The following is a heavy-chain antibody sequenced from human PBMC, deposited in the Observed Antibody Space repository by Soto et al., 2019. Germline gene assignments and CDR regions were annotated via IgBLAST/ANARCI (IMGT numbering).Heavy chain of an antibody. CDR1: GGSFSSYA. D-gene: IGHD3-10*01. CDR3: ARDLSGSYFGDFDY. J-gene: IGHJ4*02. V-gene: IGHV1-69*01. Sequence: QVQLVQSGAEVKKPGSSVKVSCKASGGSFSSYAITWVRQAPGQGLEGMGAIIPMFGTPRYAQTFQGRVTITADESTSTAYMELSSLRSEDTAVYYCARDLSGSYFGDFDYWGQGTLVTVSS. CDR2: IIPMFGTP.